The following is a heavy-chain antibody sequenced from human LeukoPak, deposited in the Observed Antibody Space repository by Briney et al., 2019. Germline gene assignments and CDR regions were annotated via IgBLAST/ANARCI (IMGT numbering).Heavy chain of an antibody. CDR1: GGSISSSSYY. V-gene: IGHV4-39*01. J-gene: IGHJ4*02. CDR2: IYYSGST. D-gene: IGHD3-22*01. CDR3: ARNYYDSSGYYDDY. Sequence: SETLSLTCTVSGGSISSSSYYWGWIRQPPGKGLEWIGSIYYSGSTYYNPSLKSRVTISVDTSKNQFSLKLSSVTAADTAVYYCARNYYDSSGYYDDYWGQGTLVTVSS.